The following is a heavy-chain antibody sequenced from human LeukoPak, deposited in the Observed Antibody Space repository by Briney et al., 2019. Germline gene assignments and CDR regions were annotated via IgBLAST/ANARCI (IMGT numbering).Heavy chain of an antibody. V-gene: IGHV4-59*08. D-gene: IGHD2-15*01. CDR1: GGSISDNY. J-gene: IGHJ4*02. CDR3: ARHPFATPFDY. Sequence: SETLSLTCTVSGGSISDNYWSWIRQPPGKELEWIGYAYYSGHTNYNSSLKSRVTMSLDTSKSQFSLRLSSVTAADTAVYFCARHPFATPFDYWGPGTLVTVSS. CDR2: AYYSGHT.